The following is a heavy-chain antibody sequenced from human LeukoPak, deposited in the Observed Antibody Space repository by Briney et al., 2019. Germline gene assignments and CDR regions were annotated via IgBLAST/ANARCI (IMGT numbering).Heavy chain of an antibody. J-gene: IGHJ4*02. CDR2: MNPNSGNT. Sequence: ASVKVSCKASGYTFTSYDINWVRQATGQGLEWMGWMNPNSGNTGYAQKFQGRVTMTRNTSISTAYMELSSLRPEDTAVYYCARGPPYYYDSSGYYSNWGQGTLVTVSS. V-gene: IGHV1-8*01. D-gene: IGHD3-22*01. CDR3: ARGPPYYYDSSGYYSN. CDR1: GYTFTSYD.